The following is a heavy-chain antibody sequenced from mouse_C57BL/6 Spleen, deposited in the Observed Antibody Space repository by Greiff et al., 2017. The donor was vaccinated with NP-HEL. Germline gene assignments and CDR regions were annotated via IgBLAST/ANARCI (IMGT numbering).Heavy chain of an antibody. CDR1: GYTFTSYT. CDR2: INPSSGYT. V-gene: IGHV1-4*01. D-gene: IGHD1-1*01. CDR3: AYYGSSWFAY. J-gene: IGHJ3*01. Sequence: VKLQQSGAELARPGASVKMSCKASGYTFTSYTMHWVKQRPGQGLEWIGYINPSSGYTKYNQKFKDKATLTADKSSSTAYMQLSSLTSEDSAVYYCAYYGSSWFAYWGQGTLVTVSA.